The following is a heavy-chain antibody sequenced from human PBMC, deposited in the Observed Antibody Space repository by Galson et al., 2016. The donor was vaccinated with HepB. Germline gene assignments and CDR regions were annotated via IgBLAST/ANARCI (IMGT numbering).Heavy chain of an antibody. D-gene: IGHD2-15*01. CDR1: GFTFSTYG. J-gene: IGHJ4*02. V-gene: IGHV3-30*03. CDR2: ISYDGSNK. CDR3: TARAAK. Sequence: SLRLSCAASGFTFSTYGMHWVRQAPGKGLEWVAVISYDGSNKYYADSVKGRFTISRDNSKNTLYLQMSSLTTEDTAVYYCTARAAKGGQGTLVTVSS.